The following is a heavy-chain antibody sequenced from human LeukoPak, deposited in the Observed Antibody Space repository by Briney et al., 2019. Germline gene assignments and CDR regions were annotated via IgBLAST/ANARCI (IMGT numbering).Heavy chain of an antibody. CDR2: IYTSGST. CDR1: GGSISSYY. V-gene: IGHV4-4*09. CDR3: ARNYDFWSVHNWFDP. Sequence: SETLSLTCTVSGGSISSYYWSWIRQPPGKGLEWIGYIYTSGSTNYNPSLKSRVTISVDTSKNQFSLKLSSVTAADTAVYYYARNYDFWSVHNWFDPWGQGTLVTVSS. J-gene: IGHJ5*02. D-gene: IGHD3-3*01.